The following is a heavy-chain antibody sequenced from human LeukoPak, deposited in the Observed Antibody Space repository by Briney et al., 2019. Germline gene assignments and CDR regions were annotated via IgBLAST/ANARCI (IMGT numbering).Heavy chain of an antibody. D-gene: IGHD5-12*01. Sequence: GESLRLSCAASGFTFSSYAMHWVRQAPGKGLEWVAVISYDGSNKYYADSVKGRFTISRDNSKNTLYLQMNSLRAEDTAVYYCARDLISGYDWRFGDYWGQGTLVTVSS. CDR1: GFTFSSYA. CDR2: ISYDGSNK. CDR3: ARDLISGYDWRFGDY. V-gene: IGHV3-30-3*01. J-gene: IGHJ4*02.